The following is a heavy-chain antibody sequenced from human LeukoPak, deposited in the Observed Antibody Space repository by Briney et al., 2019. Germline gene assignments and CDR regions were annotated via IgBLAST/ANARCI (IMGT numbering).Heavy chain of an antibody. CDR1: GGSLSTYY. J-gene: IGHJ5*02. CDR3: ARASGGYYNNWFDP. V-gene: IGHV4-59*01. Sequence: SETLSLTCTVSGGSLSTYYWSWNRQPPGKGLEWIGYIYYSGSTNYNPSLKSRVTISVDTSKNQFSLKLSSVTAADTAVYYCARASGGYYNNWFDPWGQGTLVTVSS. D-gene: IGHD3-22*01. CDR2: IYYSGST.